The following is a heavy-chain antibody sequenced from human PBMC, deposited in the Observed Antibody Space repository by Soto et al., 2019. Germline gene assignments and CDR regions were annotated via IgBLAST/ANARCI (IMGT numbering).Heavy chain of an antibody. CDR1: GFTFSDYG. J-gene: IGHJ6*02. V-gene: IGHV3-33*01. CDR3: ARGRLYCSSTSCSYGMDV. Sequence: QVQLVESGGGVVQPGWSLRLSCAASGFTFSDYGMHWVRQAPGEGLQWVAVIWFDGSNEHYADSVKGRFTISRDNSKNTLYLQMYSLRAGDTAVYYCARGRLYCSSTSCSYGMDVWGQGTTVTVSS. D-gene: IGHD2-15*01. CDR2: IWFDGSNE.